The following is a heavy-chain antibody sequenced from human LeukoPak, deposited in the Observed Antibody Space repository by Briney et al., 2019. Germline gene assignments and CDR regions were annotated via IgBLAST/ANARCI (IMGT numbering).Heavy chain of an antibody. V-gene: IGHV4-39*07. J-gene: IGHJ3*02. CDR3: ARAGSYLVFGDAFDI. CDR1: GGSISTGSYY. D-gene: IGHD1-26*01. Sequence: SETLSLTCTVSGGSISTGSYYWSWIRQPPGKGLEWIGEINHSGSTNYNPSLKSRVTISVDTSKNQFSLKLSSVTAADTAVYYCARAGSYLVFGDAFDIWGQGTMVTVSS. CDR2: INHSGST.